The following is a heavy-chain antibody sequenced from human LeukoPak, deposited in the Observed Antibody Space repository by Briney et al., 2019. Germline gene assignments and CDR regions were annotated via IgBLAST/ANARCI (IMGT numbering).Heavy chain of an antibody. Sequence: GASVTVSCKASGYTFTSYYMHWVRQAPGQGLEWMGIINPSGGSTSYAQKFQGRVTMTRDTSTSTVYMELSSLRSEDTAVYYCAAIMVRGVIIPRAFDIWGQGTMVTVSS. V-gene: IGHV1-46*01. CDR1: GYTFTSYY. D-gene: IGHD3-10*01. CDR2: INPSGGST. CDR3: AAIMVRGVIIPRAFDI. J-gene: IGHJ3*02.